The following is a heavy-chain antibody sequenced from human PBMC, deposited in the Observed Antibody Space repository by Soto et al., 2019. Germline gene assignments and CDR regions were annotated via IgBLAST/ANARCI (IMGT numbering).Heavy chain of an antibody. J-gene: IGHJ5*02. D-gene: IGHD6-13*01. CDR3: ARVPYRGSWYVFGPLDP. CDR1: VGTFSSYA. CDR2: IIPIFCTA. V-gene: IGHV1-69*13. Sequence: AVKVSFKASVGTFSSYAISWVRQAPGQGLEGMGGIIPIFCTANYAQNFQSRATITADDSTSTDYMELSSLRSEDKAVYYCARVPYRGSWYVFGPLDPWGQGTMVTVSS.